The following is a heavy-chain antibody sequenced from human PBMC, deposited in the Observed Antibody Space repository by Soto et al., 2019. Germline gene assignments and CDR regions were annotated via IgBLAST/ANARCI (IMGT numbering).Heavy chain of an antibody. J-gene: IGHJ6*02. CDR2: IWYDGSNK. V-gene: IGHV3-33*08. CDR1: GFTFSSYA. D-gene: IGHD6-13*01. Sequence: PGGSLRLSCAASGFTFSSYAMSWVRQAPGKGLEWVAVIWYDGSNKYYADSVKGRFTISRDNSKNTLYLQMNSLRAEDTAVYYCARGIAAAGTTAPYYGMDVWGQGTTVTV. CDR3: ARGIAAAGTTAPYYGMDV.